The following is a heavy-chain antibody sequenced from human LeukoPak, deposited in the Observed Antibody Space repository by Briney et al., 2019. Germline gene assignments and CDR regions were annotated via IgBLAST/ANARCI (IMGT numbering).Heavy chain of an antibody. Sequence: GASVKVSCKASGYTFTSYGISWVRQAPGQGLEWMGWISAYNGNTNYAQKLQGRLTMTTDTSTSTAYMELRSLRSDDTAVYYCARDLAVTNEMPLDYWGQGTLVTVSS. CDR3: ARDLAVTNEMPLDY. D-gene: IGHD2-21*02. CDR2: ISAYNGNT. CDR1: GYTFTSYG. J-gene: IGHJ4*02. V-gene: IGHV1-18*01.